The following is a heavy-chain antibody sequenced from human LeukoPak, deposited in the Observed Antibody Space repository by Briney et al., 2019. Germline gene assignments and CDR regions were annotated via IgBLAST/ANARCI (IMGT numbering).Heavy chain of an antibody. CDR2: IYTSGST. V-gene: IGHV4-61*02. D-gene: IGHD4-23*01. J-gene: IGHJ4*02. CDR3: AAGHDYGGNTFVY. CDR1: GGSISSGSYY. Sequence: SETLSLTCTVSGGSISSGSYYWSWIRQPAGKGLEWIGRIYTSGSTNYNPSLKSRVTIPVDTSKNQFSLKLSSVTAADTAVYYCAAGHDYGGNTFVYWGQGTLVTVSS.